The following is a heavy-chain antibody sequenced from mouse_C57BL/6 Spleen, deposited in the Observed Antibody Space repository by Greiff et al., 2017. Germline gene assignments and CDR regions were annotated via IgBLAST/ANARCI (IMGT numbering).Heavy chain of an antibody. J-gene: IGHJ1*03. V-gene: IGHV1-15*01. CDR3: TKGTVGWYFDV. CDR1: GYTFTDYE. D-gene: IGHD1-1*01. CDR2: IDPETGGT. Sequence: QVQLKESGAELVRPGASVTLSCKASGYTFTDYEMHWVKQTPVHGLEWIGAIDPETGGTAYNQKFKGKAILTADKSSSTAYMELRSLTSEDSAVYYCTKGTVGWYFDVWGTGTTVTVSS.